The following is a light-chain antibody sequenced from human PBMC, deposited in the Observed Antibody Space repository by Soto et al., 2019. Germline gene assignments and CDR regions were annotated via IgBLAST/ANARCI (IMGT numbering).Light chain of an antibody. CDR3: TSYAATTTLVL. CDR1: SSNIGAGYD. Sequence: QSVLTQPPSVSGAPGQRVTISCTGSSSNIGAGYDVHWYQQLPGTAPKLLIYANNNRPSGVPDRFSGSKSGTSASLAISGLRSEDEADYYCTSYAATTTLVLFGGGTKVTVL. CDR2: ANN. V-gene: IGLV1-40*01. J-gene: IGLJ3*02.